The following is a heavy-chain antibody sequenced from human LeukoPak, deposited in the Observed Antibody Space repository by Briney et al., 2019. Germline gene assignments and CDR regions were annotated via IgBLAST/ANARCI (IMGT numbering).Heavy chain of an antibody. J-gene: IGHJ4*02. CDR2: ISGSGGST. CDR1: GFTFSSYA. V-gene: IGHV3-23*01. D-gene: IGHD3-22*01. Sequence: GGSLRLSCAASGFTFSSYAMSWVRQAPGKGLEWVSAISGSGGSTYYADSVKGRFTISRDNSKNTLYLQMNSLRAEDTAVYYCAKAPGWGFYDSSGYFWGNDWGQGTLVTVSS. CDR3: AKAPGWGFYDSSGYFWGND.